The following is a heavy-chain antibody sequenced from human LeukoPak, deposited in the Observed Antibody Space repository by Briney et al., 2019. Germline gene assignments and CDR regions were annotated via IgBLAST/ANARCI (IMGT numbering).Heavy chain of an antibody. CDR1: GFTFSRYW. Sequence: GGSLRLSCVASGFTFSRYWMSWLRQVPGKGPEWVATINEDGRATYYVDSVKGRFTISRDNARNSLYLQVNSLRAEDTAVFYCARYPRCFDFWGRGALVTVSS. V-gene: IGHV3-7*05. D-gene: IGHD2-2*01. CDR3: ARYPRCFDF. J-gene: IGHJ2*01. CDR2: INEDGRAT.